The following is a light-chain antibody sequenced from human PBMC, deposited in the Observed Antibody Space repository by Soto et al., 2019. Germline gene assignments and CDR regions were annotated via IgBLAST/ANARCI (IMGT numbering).Light chain of an antibody. Sequence: DIQMTQSPSSLSASVGDRVTITCRASQGISSYLAWYQQKPGTVPKLLIYATSNLQSGVPSRFSGRGFGTDFTLTISSLQPEDFATYYCQQSFTTPSFGQGTRLEIK. CDR1: QGISSY. CDR2: ATS. J-gene: IGKJ5*01. V-gene: IGKV1-39*01. CDR3: QQSFTTPS.